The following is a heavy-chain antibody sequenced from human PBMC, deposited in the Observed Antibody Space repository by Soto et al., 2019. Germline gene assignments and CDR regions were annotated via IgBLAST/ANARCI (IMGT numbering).Heavy chain of an antibody. Sequence: EVQLVESGGGLVQPGGSLRLSCAASGFTFSSYDMHWVRQATGKGLEWVSAIGTAGDTYYPGSVKGRFTISRENAKNSLYLQMNSLRAGDTAVYYCARGGTLGYCTNGVCYRNIPPPDYWAQGTLVTVSS. CDR1: GFTFSSYD. J-gene: IGHJ4*02. V-gene: IGHV3-13*01. CDR2: IGTAGDT. CDR3: ARGGTLGYCTNGVCYRNIPPPDY. D-gene: IGHD2-8*01.